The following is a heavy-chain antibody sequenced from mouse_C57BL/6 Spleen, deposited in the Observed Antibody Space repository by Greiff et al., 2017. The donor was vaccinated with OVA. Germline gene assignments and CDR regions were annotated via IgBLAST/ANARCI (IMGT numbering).Heavy chain of an antibody. CDR2: INPSNGGT. D-gene: IGHD1-1*01. Sequence: VKLQQPGTELVKPGASVKLSCKASGYTFTSYWMHWVKQRPGQGLEWIGNINPSNGGTNYNEKFKSKATLTVDKSSSTAYMQLSSLTSEDSAVYYCASPYYGSALYWYFDVWGTGTTVTVSS. J-gene: IGHJ1*03. CDR3: ASPYYGSALYWYFDV. CDR1: GYTFTSYW. V-gene: IGHV1-53*01.